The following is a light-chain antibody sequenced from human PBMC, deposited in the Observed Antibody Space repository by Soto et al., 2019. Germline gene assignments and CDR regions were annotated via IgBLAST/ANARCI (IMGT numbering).Light chain of an antibody. V-gene: IGLV2-14*03. CDR3: SSYTTSNTRQIV. CDR1: RSEVGGYNY. CDR2: DVS. J-gene: IGLJ1*01. Sequence: QSVLTQPASLSGSPGQSITISCTGTRSEVGGYNYVSWYQHHPGKAPKLLIYDVSNRPSGISNRFSGSKSDNTASLTISGLQPEDEADYYCSSYTTSNTRQIVFGTGTKVT.